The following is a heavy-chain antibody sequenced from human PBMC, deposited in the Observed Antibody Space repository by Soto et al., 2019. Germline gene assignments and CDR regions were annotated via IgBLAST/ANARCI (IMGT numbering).Heavy chain of an antibody. D-gene: IGHD3-3*01. J-gene: IGHJ4*02. CDR1: GGSFSGYY. Sequence: QVHLQQWGAGLLKSSETLSLTCAVYGGSFSGYYWSWIRQPPGKGLEWIWEINHSGITNYNPSLKSRVPISVDTSKNQCSLHLISMTAADTAVYYCARGSVDYNFWSGYYSRFYYFDFWGQGTLVTVSS. CDR3: ARGSVDYNFWSGYYSRFYYFDF. V-gene: IGHV4-34*01. CDR2: INHSGIT.